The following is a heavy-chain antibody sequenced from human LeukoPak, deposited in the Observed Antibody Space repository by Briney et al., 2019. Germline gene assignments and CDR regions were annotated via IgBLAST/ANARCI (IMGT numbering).Heavy chain of an antibody. D-gene: IGHD4-11*01. CDR2: ISGSGGST. CDR3: ANQGFSVTPAY. V-gene: IGHV3-23*01. CDR1: GFTFSSYA. J-gene: IGHJ4*02. Sequence: GGSLRLSCAASGFTFSSYAMSWVRQAPGKGLEWVSAISGSGGSTYYADSVKGRFTISRDNSKNTLYLQMKSLRAEDTAVYYCANQGFSVTPAYWGQGTLVTVSS.